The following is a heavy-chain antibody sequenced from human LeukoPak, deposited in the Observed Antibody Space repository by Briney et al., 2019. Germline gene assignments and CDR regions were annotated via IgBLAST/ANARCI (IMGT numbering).Heavy chain of an antibody. CDR3: ARGHYDILTGYSFYAFDI. Sequence: SETLSLTCTVSGGSISSYYWSWIRQPPGKGLEWIGYIYYSGSTNYNPSLKSRVTISVDTSKNQFSLKLSSVTAADTAVYYCARGHYDILTGYSFYAFDIWGQGTMATVSS. J-gene: IGHJ3*02. CDR1: GGSISSYY. V-gene: IGHV4-59*01. D-gene: IGHD3-9*01. CDR2: IYYSGST.